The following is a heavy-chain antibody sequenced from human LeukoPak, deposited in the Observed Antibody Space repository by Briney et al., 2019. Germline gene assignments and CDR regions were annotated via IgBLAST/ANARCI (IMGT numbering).Heavy chain of an antibody. J-gene: IGHJ4*02. D-gene: IGHD6-13*01. CDR2: ITSRGSHV. CDR1: GFTFSSYT. Sequence: GGSLRLSCAASGFTFSSYTMTWVRQAPGKGLEWVSTITSRGSHVYYADSLKGRFTVSRDNANNSLYLQMDSLRAEDSAVYYCARAVQAAHFDSWGQGTLVTVSS. CDR3: ARAVQAAHFDS. V-gene: IGHV3-21*04.